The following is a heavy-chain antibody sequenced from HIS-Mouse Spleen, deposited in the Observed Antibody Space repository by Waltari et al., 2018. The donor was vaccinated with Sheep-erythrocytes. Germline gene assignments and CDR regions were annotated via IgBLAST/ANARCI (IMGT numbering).Heavy chain of an antibody. J-gene: IGHJ1*01. V-gene: IGHV3-30-3*01. Sequence: QVQLVESGGGVVQPGRSLRLPCAALGFPFSSFAMHWVRQAPGKGLEWVAVISYDGSNKYYADSVKGRFTISRDNSKNTLYLQMNSLRAEDTAVYYCARGAYSSSWYPFQHWGQGTLVTVSS. D-gene: IGHD6-13*01. CDR2: ISYDGSNK. CDR1: GFPFSSFA. CDR3: ARGAYSSSWYPFQH.